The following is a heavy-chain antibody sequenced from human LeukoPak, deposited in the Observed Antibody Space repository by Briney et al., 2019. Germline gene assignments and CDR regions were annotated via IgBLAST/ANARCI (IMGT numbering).Heavy chain of an antibody. Sequence: GASVKVSCKASGGTFSSYAIHWVRQAPGQRLEWMGWFNSDTGNTEYSQKFQGGVTITRDTSANTAYMEVNRLRPEDTAVFYCVRGGPNKSGWTLDYWGQGTLVTVSS. V-gene: IGHV1-3*01. J-gene: IGHJ4*02. CDR1: GGTFSSYA. D-gene: IGHD6-19*01. CDR3: VRGGPNKSGWTLDY. CDR2: FNSDTGNT.